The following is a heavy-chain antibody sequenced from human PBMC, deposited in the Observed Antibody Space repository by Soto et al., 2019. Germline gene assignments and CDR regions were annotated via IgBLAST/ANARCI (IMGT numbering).Heavy chain of an antibody. CDR1: GFTFSSYA. D-gene: IGHD3-3*01. J-gene: IGHJ5*02. V-gene: IGHV3-23*01. CDR2: ISGSGGST. CDR3: AKDSDYDFWRGYYRLPRFNWFDP. Sequence: GGSLRLSCAASGFTFSSYAMSWVRQAPGKGLEWVSAISGSGGSTYYADSVKGRFTISRDNSKNTLYLQMNSLRAEDTAVYYCAKDSDYDFWRGYYRLPRFNWFDPWGQGTLVTVSS.